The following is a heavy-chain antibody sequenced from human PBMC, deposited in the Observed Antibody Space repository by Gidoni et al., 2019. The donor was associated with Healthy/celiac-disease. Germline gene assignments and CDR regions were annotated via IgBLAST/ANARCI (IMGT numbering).Heavy chain of an antibody. Sequence: EVHLLESGCGFVQSGWPLRLSCAASGFTFSSYAMSWVRQAPGKGLEWVSAISGSGGSTYYGDYVEGRITIYRDNCKNTLDLQMNRRRAEDTGVYYWGKGAVGTEGIDYWGQGTLVTVSS. CDR1: GFTFSSYA. CDR3: GKGAVGTEGIDY. D-gene: IGHD6-13*01. CDR2: ISGSGGST. J-gene: IGHJ4*02. V-gene: IGHV3-23*01.